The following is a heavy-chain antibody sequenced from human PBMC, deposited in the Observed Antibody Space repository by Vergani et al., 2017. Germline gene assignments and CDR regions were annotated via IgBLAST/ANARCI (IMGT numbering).Heavy chain of an antibody. J-gene: IGHJ4*02. CDR2: INPSGGST. Sequence: QVQLVQSGAEVKKPGASVKVSCKASGYTFTSYYMHWVRQAPGQGLEWMGIINPSGGSTSYAQKFQGRVTMTRDKSTSTAYMELSSLRSEDTAVYYCARDAYYYDSSGYYSTPFDYWGQGTLVTVSS. CDR3: ARDAYYYDSSGYYSTPFDY. V-gene: IGHV1-46*01. D-gene: IGHD3-22*01. CDR1: GYTFTSYY.